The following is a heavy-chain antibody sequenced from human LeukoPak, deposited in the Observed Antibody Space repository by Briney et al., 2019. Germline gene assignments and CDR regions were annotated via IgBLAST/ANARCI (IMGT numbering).Heavy chain of an antibody. J-gene: IGHJ5*02. D-gene: IGHD2-15*01. CDR3: ARESIVVVVAATNWFDP. V-gene: IGHV4-4*07. Sequence: SETLSLTCTVSGGSISSYYWSWIRQPAGKGLEWMGRIYTSGSTNYNPSLKSRVTMSVDTSKNQFSLKLSSVTAADTAVYYCARESIVVVVAATNWFDPWGQGTLVTVSS. CDR1: GGSISSYY. CDR2: IYTSGST.